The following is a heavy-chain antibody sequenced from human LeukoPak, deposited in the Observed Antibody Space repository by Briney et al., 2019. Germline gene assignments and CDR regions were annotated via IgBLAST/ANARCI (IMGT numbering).Heavy chain of an antibody. Sequence: PSETLSLTCAVYGGSFSGYYWSWIRQPPGKGLEWIGEINHSGSTNYNPSLKSRVTISVDTSKNQFSLKLSSVTAADTAVYYCARRRWATSHWGQGTLVTVSS. V-gene: IGHV4-34*01. CDR2: INHSGST. J-gene: IGHJ4*02. CDR3: ARRRWATSH. CDR1: GGSFSGYY. D-gene: IGHD2-2*01.